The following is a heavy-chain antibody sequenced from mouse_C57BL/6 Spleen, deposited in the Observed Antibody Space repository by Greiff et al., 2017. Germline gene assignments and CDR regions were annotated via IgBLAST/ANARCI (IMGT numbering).Heavy chain of an antibody. J-gene: IGHJ4*01. Sequence: VQLQQSGAELARPGASVKMSCKASGYTFTSYTMHWVKQRPGQGLEWIGYINPSSGYTKYNQKFKDKATLTADKSSSTAYMQLSSLTSEDSAVYYCARWLPQAMDYWGQGTSVTVSS. CDR3: ARWLPQAMDY. CDR1: GYTFTSYT. V-gene: IGHV1-4*01. CDR2: INPSSGYT. D-gene: IGHD2-2*01.